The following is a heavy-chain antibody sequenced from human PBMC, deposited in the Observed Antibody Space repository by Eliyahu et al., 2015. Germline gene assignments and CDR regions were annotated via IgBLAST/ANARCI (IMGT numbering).Heavy chain of an antibody. CDR2: IIPXLDLP. D-gene: IGHD5-24*01. J-gene: IGHJ4*02. CDR1: GXTFNNYA. Sequence: QXQLVQSGAEVTKPGSSVKVSCXASGXTFNNYAFDXVRQAPGQGLEWMGGIIPXLDLPEFXQKFQGXVTFTAAESTNTAYMELSSLTSGDTAFYYCASRKRDGYNFDSWGQGTLVTVSS. V-gene: IGHV1-69*01. CDR3: ASRKRDGYNFDS.